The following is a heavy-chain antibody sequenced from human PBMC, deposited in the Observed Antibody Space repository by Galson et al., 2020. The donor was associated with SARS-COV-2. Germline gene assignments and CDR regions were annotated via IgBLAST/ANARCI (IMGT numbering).Heavy chain of an antibody. J-gene: IGHJ4*02. CDR2: ISYDGSHQ. CDR1: GFPFSSYG. D-gene: IGHD4-17*01. Sequence: GGSLRLSCAASGFPFSSYGMHWVRQAPGKGLERVAVISYDGSHQYYADSVKGRFTISRDNSKNTLYLQMNSLRAEDTAVYYCAAELTTSFDYWGQGTLVTVSS. CDR3: AAELTTSFDY. V-gene: IGHV3-30*03.